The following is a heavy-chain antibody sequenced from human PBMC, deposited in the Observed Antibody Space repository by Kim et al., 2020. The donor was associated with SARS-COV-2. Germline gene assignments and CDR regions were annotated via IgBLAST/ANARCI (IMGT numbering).Heavy chain of an antibody. CDR3: AKDHPASGSYLDFDY. J-gene: IGHJ4*02. Sequence: ESVKGRFTISRDNSRNTLYLQMNNLRAEDTAVYFCAKDHPASGSYLDFDYWGQGTLVTVSS. D-gene: IGHD1-26*01. V-gene: IGHV3-23*01.